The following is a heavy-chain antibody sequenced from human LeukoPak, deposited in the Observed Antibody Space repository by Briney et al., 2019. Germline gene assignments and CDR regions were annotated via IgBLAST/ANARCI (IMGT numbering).Heavy chain of an antibody. Sequence: PGRSLRLSRAASGFTFSSYGMHGVRQAPGKGLEGVAVIWYDGSNKYYADSVKRRFTISRDNSKNTLYLQMNSLRAEDTAVYYCARAPTSYYYFDYWGQGPLVTVSS. CDR3: ARAPTSYYYFDY. D-gene: IGHD1-26*01. CDR2: IWYDGSNK. J-gene: IGHJ4*02. V-gene: IGHV3-33*01. CDR1: GFTFSSYG.